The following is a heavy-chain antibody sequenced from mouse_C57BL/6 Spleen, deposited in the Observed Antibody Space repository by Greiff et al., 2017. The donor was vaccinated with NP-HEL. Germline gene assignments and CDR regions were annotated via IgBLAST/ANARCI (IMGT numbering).Heavy chain of an antibody. Sequence: QVQLQQPGAELVKPGASVKMSCKASGYTFTSYWITWVKQRPGQGLEWIGDIYPGSGSTNYNEKFKSKATLTVDTSSSTAYMQLSSLTSEDSAVYYCARRNYGSWYCDVWGTGTTVTVSS. D-gene: IGHD1-1*01. CDR1: GYTFTSYW. J-gene: IGHJ1*03. CDR2: IYPGSGST. CDR3: ARRNYGSWYCDV. V-gene: IGHV1-55*01.